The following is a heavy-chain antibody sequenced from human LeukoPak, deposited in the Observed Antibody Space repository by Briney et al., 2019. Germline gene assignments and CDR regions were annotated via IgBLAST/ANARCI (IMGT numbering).Heavy chain of an antibody. CDR3: ARSFYTIFGVVRSYYFDY. CDR2: ISSSGSTI. D-gene: IGHD3-3*01. J-gene: IGHJ4*02. CDR1: GFTFSDYY. V-gene: IGHV3-11*01. Sequence: PGGSLRLSCAASGFTFSDYYMSWIRQAPGKGLEWVSYISSSGSTIYYADSVKGRFTISRDNAKNSLYLQMNSLRAEDTAAYYCARSFYTIFGVVRSYYFDYWGQGTLVTVSS.